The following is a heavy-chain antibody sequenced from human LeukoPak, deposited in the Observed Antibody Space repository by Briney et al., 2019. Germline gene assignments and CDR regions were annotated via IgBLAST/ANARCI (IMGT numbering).Heavy chain of an antibody. Sequence: PSETLSLTCTVSGGSISSGGYYWSWIRQHPGKGLEWIGYIYYSGSTYYNPSLKSRVTISVDTSKNQFSLKLSSVTAADTAVYYCARRDSYCSSTSCSVNWFDPWGQGTLVAVSS. CDR3: ARRDSYCSSTSCSVNWFDP. D-gene: IGHD2-2*01. CDR1: GGSISSGGYY. J-gene: IGHJ5*02. CDR2: IYYSGST. V-gene: IGHV4-31*03.